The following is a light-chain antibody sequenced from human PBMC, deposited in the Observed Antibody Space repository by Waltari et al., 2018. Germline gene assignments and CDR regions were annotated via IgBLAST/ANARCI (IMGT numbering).Light chain of an antibody. CDR1: EGISTW. Sequence: DIQMTQSPSSVSASVWDRVPITCRASEGISTWLGWYQQKPGKAPKPLIYAASSLQSGVPSRFSGSGSGTEFTLTISSLQPEDFATYYCQQANSLPLFGGGTKVEIK. V-gene: IGKV1-12*01. CDR3: QQANSLPL. CDR2: AAS. J-gene: IGKJ4*01.